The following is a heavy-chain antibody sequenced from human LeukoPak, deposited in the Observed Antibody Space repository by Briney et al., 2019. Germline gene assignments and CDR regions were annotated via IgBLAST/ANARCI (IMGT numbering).Heavy chain of an antibody. D-gene: IGHD1-20*01. CDR1: GFTFSSYS. CDR3: ARGGSITGTQTLDY. CDR2: ISSSSSYI. J-gene: IGHJ4*02. Sequence: GGSLRLSCAASGFTFSSYSMNWVRQAPGKGLEWVSSISSSSSYIYYADSAKGRFTISRDNAKNSLYLQMNSLRAEDTAVYYCARGGSITGTQTLDYWGQGTLVTVSS. V-gene: IGHV3-21*01.